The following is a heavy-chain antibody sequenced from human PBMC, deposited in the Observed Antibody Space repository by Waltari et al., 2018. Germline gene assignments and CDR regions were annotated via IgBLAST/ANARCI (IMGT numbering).Heavy chain of an antibody. V-gene: IGHV3-23*04. CDR2: ITSSGGNT. J-gene: IGHJ4*02. Sequence: EVQLVESGGGLVQPGGSLRLSCAVAGFTFSNFGMSWVRQAPGKGLERVSTITSSGGNTYYAESVKGRFTISRDNSKDTLYLQMNSLSAEDTAVYYCAKRVYWAVAGVPSRRIDYFDYWGQGALVSVSS. CDR3: AKRVYWAVAGVPSRRIDYFDY. CDR1: GFTFSNFG. D-gene: IGHD6-19*01.